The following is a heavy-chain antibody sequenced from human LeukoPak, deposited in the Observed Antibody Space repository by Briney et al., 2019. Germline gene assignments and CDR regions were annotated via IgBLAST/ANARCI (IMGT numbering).Heavy chain of an antibody. CDR1: GFTFRSYW. CDR2: IKQDGSEI. V-gene: IGHV3-7*01. CDR3: ARLDNDGFFDY. D-gene: IGHD3-10*01. Sequence: PGGPLRLSCAASGFTFRSYWMSWVRQAPGKGLEWVANIKQDGSEIYYVDSVKGRFTISRDNAKNSLYLQMNSLRAEDTAVYYCARLDNDGFFDYWGQGTLVTVSS. J-gene: IGHJ4*02.